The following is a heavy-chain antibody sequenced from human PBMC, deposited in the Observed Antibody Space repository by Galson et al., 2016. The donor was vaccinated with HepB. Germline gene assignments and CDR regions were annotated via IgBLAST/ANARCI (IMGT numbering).Heavy chain of an antibody. V-gene: IGHV3-23*01. CDR3: AKDRGHEPPYYKDV. CDR1: GFTFSSYN. Sequence: SLRLSCAASGFTFSSYNMEWVRQAPGKGLEWVSSLYGGGYGPRYADSVKGRFTISRDNSKNTLYLQMNGLRVEDTAVYYCAKDRGHEPPYYKDVWGNGTTVIVSS. D-gene: IGHD3-16*01. J-gene: IGHJ6*03. CDR2: LYGGGYGP.